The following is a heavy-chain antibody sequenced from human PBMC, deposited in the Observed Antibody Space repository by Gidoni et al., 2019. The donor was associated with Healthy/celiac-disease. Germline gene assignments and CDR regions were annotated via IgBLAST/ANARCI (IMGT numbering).Heavy chain of an antibody. D-gene: IGHD3-16*01. CDR1: GYTFTGYY. J-gene: IGHJ3*02. Sequence: QVQLVQSGAEVKKPGASVKVSCKASGYTFTGYYMHWVRQAPGQGLEWMGWINPNSGGTNYAQKFQGWVTMTRDTSISTAYMELSRLRSDDTAVYYCARVLGELDPGNDAFDIWGQGTMVTVSS. CDR3: ARVLGELDPGNDAFDI. V-gene: IGHV1-2*04. CDR2: INPNSGGT.